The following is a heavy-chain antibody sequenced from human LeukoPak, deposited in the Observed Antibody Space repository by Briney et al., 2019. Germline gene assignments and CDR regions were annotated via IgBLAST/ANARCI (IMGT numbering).Heavy chain of an antibody. CDR3: ARDSDTTSGRDP. Sequence: ASVKVSCKAFGYAFTKYGISWVRQAPGQGLEWMGWISIIDVNTNYAQNLQGRVAMTTDTSTNTVYMELRSLRFDDTAVYYCARDSDTTSGRDPWGQGTLVTVSS. CDR2: ISIIDVNT. J-gene: IGHJ5*02. D-gene: IGHD1-26*01. CDR1: GYAFTKYG. V-gene: IGHV1-18*01.